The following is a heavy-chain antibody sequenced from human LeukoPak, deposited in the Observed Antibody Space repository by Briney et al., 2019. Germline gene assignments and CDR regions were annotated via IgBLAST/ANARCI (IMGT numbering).Heavy chain of an antibody. V-gene: IGHV4-34*01. CDR2: INHSGST. D-gene: IGHD1-14*01. J-gene: IGHJ4*02. CDR3: ARGKGYNSY. CDR1: GGSFSGYY. Sequence: SETLSLTCAVYGGSFSGYYWSWFRQPPGKGLEWIGEINHSGSTNYNPSLKSRVTISVDTSKNQFSLKLSSVTAADTAVYYCARGKGYNSYWGQGTLVTVSS.